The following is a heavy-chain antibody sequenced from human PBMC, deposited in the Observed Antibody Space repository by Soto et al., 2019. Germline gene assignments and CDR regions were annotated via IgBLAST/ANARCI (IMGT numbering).Heavy chain of an antibody. CDR1: GFTFSSYW. J-gene: IGHJ6*03. CDR3: ASPGARNYYYVDV. V-gene: IGHV3-74*01. CDR2: INSDGSST. Sequence: PGGSLRLSCAASGFTFSSYWMHWVRQAPGKGLVWVSRINSDGSSTSYADSVKGRFTISRDNAKNTLYLQMNSLRAEDTAVYYCASPGARNYYYVDVWGKGTTVTVSS.